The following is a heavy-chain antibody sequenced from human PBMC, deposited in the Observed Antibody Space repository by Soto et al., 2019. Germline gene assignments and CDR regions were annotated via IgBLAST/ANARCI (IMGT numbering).Heavy chain of an antibody. J-gene: IGHJ4*03. V-gene: IGHV4-59*06. D-gene: IGHD1-26*01. Sequence: PSETLSLTCTVSGGSISSYYWSWIRQHPGTGLEWIGHISYSGSTYYNTSLKSRVTISVDTSRNQFSLIVNSVTAAATAVYYCAMGGRRGYFDSGAKGPLVTVSS. CDR3: AMGGRRGYFDS. CDR1: GGSISSYY. CDR2: ISYSGST.